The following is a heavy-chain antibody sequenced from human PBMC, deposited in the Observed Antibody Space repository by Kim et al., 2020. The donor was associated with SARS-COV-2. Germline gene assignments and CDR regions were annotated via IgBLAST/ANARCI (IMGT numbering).Heavy chain of an antibody. D-gene: IGHD3-3*01. CDR3: AGEEQRFFAT. CDR2: YFYSGTT. Sequence: SETLSLTCSVSGVSLSSNTKCWTWIRQHPGKGLEWIGYYFYSGTTYYNPSLKSRVVISLDTSKNQFSLTMSSVTDADTAVYYCAGEEQRFFATWGQGTLVTVSP. V-gene: IGHV4-31*03. CDR1: GVSLSSNTKC. J-gene: IGHJ5*02.